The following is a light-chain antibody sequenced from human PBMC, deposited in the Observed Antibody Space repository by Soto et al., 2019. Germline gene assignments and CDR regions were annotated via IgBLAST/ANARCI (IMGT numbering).Light chain of an antibody. CDR1: SSDVGSYNR. Sequence: QSALTQPPSVSGSPGQSVAISCTGTSSDVGSYNRVSWYQQPPGAAPKLMIYEVSNRPSGVPDRFSGSKSDNTASLTISGLQAEDEADYYCNSYTGSSTYVFGTGTKLTV. CDR2: EVS. CDR3: NSYTGSSTYV. J-gene: IGLJ1*01. V-gene: IGLV2-18*02.